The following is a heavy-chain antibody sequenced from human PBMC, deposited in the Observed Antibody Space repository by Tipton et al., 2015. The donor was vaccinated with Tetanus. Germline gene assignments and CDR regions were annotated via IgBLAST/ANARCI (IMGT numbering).Heavy chain of an antibody. V-gene: IGHV3-33*06. J-gene: IGHJ3*02. CDR1: GFIFSSYG. CDR3: AKDFGDGYEGGSDAFDI. CDR2: SWYDGTDK. Sequence: SLRLSCAASGFIFSSYGIHWVRQAPGKGLEWVAVSWYDGTDKYYADSVKGRFTISRDNSKNTMYLQMNSLRAEDTAVYYCAKDFGDGYEGGSDAFDIWGQGTMVTVSS. D-gene: IGHD5-24*01.